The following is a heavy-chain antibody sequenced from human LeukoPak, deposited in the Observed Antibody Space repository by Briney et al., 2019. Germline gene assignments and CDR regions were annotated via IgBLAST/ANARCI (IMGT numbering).Heavy chain of an antibody. V-gene: IGHV3-30*14. Sequence: GGSLRLSCAASGFTFSSYAMQWVRQAPGKGLEWVAVISYDGSNKYYADSVKGRFTISRDNSKNTLYLQMNSLRAEDTAVYYCARRAGGYSHPYDYWGQGILVTVSS. CDR1: GFTFSSYA. J-gene: IGHJ4*02. CDR2: ISYDGSNK. CDR3: ARRAGGYSHPYDY. D-gene: IGHD4-23*01.